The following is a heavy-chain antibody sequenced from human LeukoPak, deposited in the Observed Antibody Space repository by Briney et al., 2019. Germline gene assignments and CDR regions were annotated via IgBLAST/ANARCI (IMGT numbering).Heavy chain of an antibody. CDR2: ISGYNGNT. Sequence: ASVKVSCKASGYTFTSYHITWVRQAPGQGLEWMGWISGYNGNTNYAQKFQGRVTMTRDTSISTAYMELSRLRSDDTAVYYCASRSSAMVRGVIIELNWFDPWGQGTLVSVSS. J-gene: IGHJ5*02. D-gene: IGHD3-10*01. CDR3: ASRSSAMVRGVIIELNWFDP. CDR1: GYTFTSYH. V-gene: IGHV1-18*01.